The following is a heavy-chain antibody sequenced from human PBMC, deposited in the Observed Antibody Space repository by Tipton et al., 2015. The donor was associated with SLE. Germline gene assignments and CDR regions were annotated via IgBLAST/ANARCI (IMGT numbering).Heavy chain of an antibody. V-gene: IGHV4-34*01. Sequence: LRLSCAVYGGSFSNYYWSWIRQAPGKGLEWIGEINYSGSTNYNPSLKSRVTISVDTSKNQFSLKLSSVTAADTAVYYCARAAGAFDIWGQGTMVTVSS. CDR2: INYSGST. CDR1: GGSFSNYY. J-gene: IGHJ3*02. CDR3: ARAAGAFDI.